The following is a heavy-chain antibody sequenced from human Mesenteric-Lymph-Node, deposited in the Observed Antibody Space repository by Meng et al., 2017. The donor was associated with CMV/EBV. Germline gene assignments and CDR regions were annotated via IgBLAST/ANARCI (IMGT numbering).Heavy chain of an antibody. CDR1: GFTFSDYY. Sequence: GESLKISCAASGFTFSDYYMSWVRQAPGKGLEWISRIRDSDGVASYADSVRGRFTISRDISQNTLYLQMNSLKVEDTAVYYCTKGATFGVTAPDYWGQGTLVTVSS. CDR3: TKGATFGVTAPDY. CDR2: IRDSDGVA. D-gene: IGHD2-21*02. V-gene: IGHV3-23*01. J-gene: IGHJ4*02.